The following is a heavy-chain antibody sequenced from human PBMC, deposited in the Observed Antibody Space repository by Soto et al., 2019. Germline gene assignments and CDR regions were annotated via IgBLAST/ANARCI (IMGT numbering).Heavy chain of an antibody. D-gene: IGHD3-3*01. J-gene: IGHJ4*02. Sequence: QVQLVQSGAEVKKPAASVKVSCKASGGTFSSYTISWVRQAPGQGLEWMGRIIPILGIANYAQKFQGRGTITADKTTSTTYMELRSLRSADTAVYYCGVTDLWSGTYYFDYWGQGTLVTVSS. CDR3: GVTDLWSGTYYFDY. CDR1: GGTFSSYT. V-gene: IGHV1-69*02. CDR2: IIPILGIA.